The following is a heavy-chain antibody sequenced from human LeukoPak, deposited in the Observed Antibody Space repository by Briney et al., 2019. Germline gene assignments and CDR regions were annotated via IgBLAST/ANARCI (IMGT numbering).Heavy chain of an antibody. Sequence: WGSLSHSCAASGFTFSTYAMSWVRQAPGKGLDWVSAISGSGGRTHYADSVKGRFTISRDNSKNTLYLQMNSLRAEDTAVYYCAKEDFSSDWSVDCWGGGAQVTVSS. V-gene: IGHV3-23*01. CDR2: ISGSGGRT. J-gene: IGHJ4*02. CDR3: AKEDFSSDWSVDC. D-gene: IGHD6-19*01. CDR1: GFTFSTYA.